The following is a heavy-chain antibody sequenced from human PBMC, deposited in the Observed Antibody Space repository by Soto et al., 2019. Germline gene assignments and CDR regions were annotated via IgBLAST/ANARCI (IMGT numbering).Heavy chain of an antibody. CDR2: INAANGNI. V-gene: IGHV1-3*01. CDR3: ARRGISGTNNYYVGLDV. J-gene: IGHJ6*02. Sequence: QAHLVQSGAEVREPGASVRISCEASGYAFTDYAIHWVRQAPGQRPAWMGWINAANGNIKSSPPFRDRATLTIDKFASTAYLDLTSLRSDDTAVYVCARRGISGTNNYYVGLDVWGQGTAVTVS. CDR1: GYAFTDYA. D-gene: IGHD1-20*01.